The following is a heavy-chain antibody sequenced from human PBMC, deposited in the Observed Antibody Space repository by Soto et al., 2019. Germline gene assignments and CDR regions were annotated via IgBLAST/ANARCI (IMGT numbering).Heavy chain of an antibody. CDR2: INGGNGDT. V-gene: IGHV1-3*01. D-gene: IGHD3-9*01. J-gene: IGHJ3*02. CDR3: ARDQAGHYEILTDYSPGSAFEI. Sequence: ASVKVSCKASGYTFSSHATHWVRQAPGQRLEWMGWINGGNGDTKYSQKFQDRVTITRDTSASTAYMELSSLRSEDTAVYYCARDQAGHYEILTDYSPGSAFEIWGQGTTVTVSS. CDR1: GYTFSSHA.